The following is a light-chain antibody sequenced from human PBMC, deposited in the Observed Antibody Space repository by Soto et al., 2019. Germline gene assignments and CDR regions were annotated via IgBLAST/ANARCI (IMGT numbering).Light chain of an antibody. Sequence: QSALTQPASVSGSPGQSITISCTGTSSDVGAYNHVSWYQQHPGKAPKLIIYEVSNRPSGVSNRFSGSKSGNSASLTISGLQTEDEADYYCSSYTGSTTLVVFGGGTKLTVL. CDR3: SSYTGSTTLVV. CDR2: EVS. V-gene: IGLV2-14*01. CDR1: SSDVGAYNH. J-gene: IGLJ2*01.